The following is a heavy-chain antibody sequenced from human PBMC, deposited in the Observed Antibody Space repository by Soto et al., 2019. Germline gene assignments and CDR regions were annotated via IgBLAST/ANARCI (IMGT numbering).Heavy chain of an antibody. J-gene: IGHJ4*02. CDR1: GYSFTSYW. Sequence: PGESVKISCKGSGYSFTSYWIGWVRQMPGKGLEWMGIIYPGDSDTRYSPSFQGQVTISADKSISTAYLQWSSLKASDTAMYYCARHRFSSSWTLDYWGQGTLVTVSS. D-gene: IGHD6-13*01. CDR3: ARHRFSSSWTLDY. CDR2: IYPGDSDT. V-gene: IGHV5-51*01.